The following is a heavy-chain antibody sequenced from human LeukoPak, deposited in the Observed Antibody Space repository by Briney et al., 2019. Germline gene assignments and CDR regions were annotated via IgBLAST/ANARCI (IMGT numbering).Heavy chain of an antibody. Sequence: GGSLRLSCAASGFTFSNYGMNWVRQAPGKGLEWVAFIRYDGSKEYYADSVKGRFTISRDNSKNTLYLQMNSLRAEDTAVYYCAKSSPPPLRYWGQGTLVTVSS. J-gene: IGHJ4*02. CDR2: IRYDGSKE. V-gene: IGHV3-30*02. CDR1: GFTFSNYG. CDR3: AKSSPPPLRY.